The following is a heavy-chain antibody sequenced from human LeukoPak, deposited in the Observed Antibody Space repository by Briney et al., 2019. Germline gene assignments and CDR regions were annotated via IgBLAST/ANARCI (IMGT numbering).Heavy chain of an antibody. Sequence: SETLSLTCTVSGGSISSSSYYWGWIRQPPGKGLEWIGSIYYSGSTYYNPSLKSRVTISVNTSKNQFSLKLSSVTAADTAVYYCASVGIAARLDYWGQGTLVTVSS. D-gene: IGHD6-6*01. CDR2: IYYSGST. J-gene: IGHJ4*02. V-gene: IGHV4-39*07. CDR3: ASVGIAARLDY. CDR1: GGSISSSSYY.